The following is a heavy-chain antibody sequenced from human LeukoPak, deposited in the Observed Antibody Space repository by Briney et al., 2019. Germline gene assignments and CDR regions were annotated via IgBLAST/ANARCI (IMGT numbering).Heavy chain of an antibody. CDR2: ISSSGSTI. CDR1: GFTFSSYE. V-gene: IGHV3-48*03. J-gene: IGHJ4*02. Sequence: GGSLRLSCAASGFTFSSYEMNWVRQAPGKGLEWVSYISSSGSTIYYADSVKGRFTISRGNAKNSLYLQLSSLRAEDTAVYYCTRAGRSVTAAASYWGQGTLVTVSS. D-gene: IGHD6-13*01. CDR3: TRAGRSVTAAASY.